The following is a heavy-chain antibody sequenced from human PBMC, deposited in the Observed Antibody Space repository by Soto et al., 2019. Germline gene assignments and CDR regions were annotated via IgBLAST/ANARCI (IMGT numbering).Heavy chain of an antibody. CDR1: GGSISPYY. Sequence: SETLSLTCAVSGGSISPYYWSWIRQPPGKGLEWIGYIYYSGSTNYNPSLKSRVTISVDTSKNQFSLKLRSVTAADTAVYYCARTLFGWGIWLDPWGQGTLVTVSS. D-gene: IGHD3-10*02. V-gene: IGHV4-59*01. CDR2: IYYSGST. J-gene: IGHJ5*02. CDR3: ARTLFGWGIWLDP.